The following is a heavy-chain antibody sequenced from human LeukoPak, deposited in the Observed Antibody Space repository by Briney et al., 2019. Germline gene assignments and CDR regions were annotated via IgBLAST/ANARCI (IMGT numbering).Heavy chain of an antibody. D-gene: IGHD6-13*01. CDR2: IYYSGST. CDR3: ARVSDSSSWGEYNWFDP. J-gene: IGHJ5*02. CDR1: GGSISSYY. Sequence: PSETLSLTCTVSGGSISSYYWSWIRQPPGKGLEWIGYIYYSGSTNYNPSLKSRVTISVDTSKNQFSLKLSSVTAADTAVYYCARVSDSSSWGEYNWFDPWGQGTLVTVSS. V-gene: IGHV4-59*01.